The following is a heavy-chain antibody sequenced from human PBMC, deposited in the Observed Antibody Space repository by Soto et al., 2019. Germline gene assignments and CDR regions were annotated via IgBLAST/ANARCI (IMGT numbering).Heavy chain of an antibody. J-gene: IGHJ4*02. V-gene: IGHV1-69*02. CDR1: GGTFSSYT. D-gene: IGHD6-6*01. CDR2: IIPILGIA. Sequence: QVQLVQSGAEVKKPGSSVKVSWKASGGTFSSYTISWVRQAPGQGLEWMGRIIPILGIANYAQKFQGRVTITADKSTSTAYMELSSLRSEDTAVYYCARSIAARRSADDYWGQGTLVTVSS. CDR3: ARSIAARRSADDY.